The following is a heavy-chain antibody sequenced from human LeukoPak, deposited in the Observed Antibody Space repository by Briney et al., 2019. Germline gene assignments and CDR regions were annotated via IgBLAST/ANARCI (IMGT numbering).Heavy chain of an antibody. V-gene: IGHV1-2*02. Sequence: ASVKVSCKASGYTFTGYYMHWVRQAPGQGLEWMGWINPNSGGTNCAQKFQGRVTMTRDTSISTAYMELSRLRSDDTAVYYCLRSDSSGWWYFDYWGQGTLVTVSS. D-gene: IGHD6-19*01. J-gene: IGHJ4*02. CDR2: INPNSGGT. CDR3: LRSDSSGWWYFDY. CDR1: GYTFTGYY.